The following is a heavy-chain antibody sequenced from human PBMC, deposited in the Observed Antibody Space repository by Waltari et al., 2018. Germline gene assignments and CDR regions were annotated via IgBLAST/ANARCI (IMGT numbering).Heavy chain of an antibody. D-gene: IGHD6-13*01. CDR1: GFTFSSYI. Sequence: EVQLVESGGGLVQPGGSLRLSCAASGFTFSSYIMTWIVQAPGKGLEWVSFISSSSRTVYYADSVKGRFTISRDNAKNSLYLQMNSLRAEDTAVYYCARTPRDANIPAAAPGWFDPWGQGTLVTVSS. CDR3: ARTPRDANIPAAAPGWFDP. V-gene: IGHV3-48*04. J-gene: IGHJ5*02. CDR2: ISSSSRTV.